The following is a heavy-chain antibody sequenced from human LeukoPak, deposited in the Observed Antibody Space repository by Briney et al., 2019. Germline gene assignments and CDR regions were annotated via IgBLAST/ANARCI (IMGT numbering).Heavy chain of an antibody. CDR1: GFTFSSYS. CDR2: ISSSSSTI. D-gene: IGHD3-16*01. J-gene: IGHJ4*02. Sequence: GGSLRLSCAASGFTFSSYSMNWVRQAPGKGLEWVSYISSSSSTIYYADSVKGRFTISRDNAKNSLYLQMNSLRAEDTAVYYCAREALIYDYVWGSLDYWGQGTLVTVSS. V-gene: IGHV3-48*01. CDR3: AREALIYDYVWGSLDY.